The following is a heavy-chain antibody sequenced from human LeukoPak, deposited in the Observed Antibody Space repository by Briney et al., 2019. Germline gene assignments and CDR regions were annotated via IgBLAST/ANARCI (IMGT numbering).Heavy chain of an antibody. CDR2: IIPIFGTA. J-gene: IGHJ3*02. V-gene: IGHV1-69*05. Sequence: GSSVKVSCKASGGTFSSYAISWVRQAPGQGLEWMGRIIPIFGTANYAQKFQGRVTITTDESTSTAYMELSSLRSEDTAVYYCARDRYASSGYYYPPRGNAFDIWGQGTMVTVSS. D-gene: IGHD3-22*01. CDR3: ARDRYASSGYYYPPRGNAFDI. CDR1: GGTFSSYA.